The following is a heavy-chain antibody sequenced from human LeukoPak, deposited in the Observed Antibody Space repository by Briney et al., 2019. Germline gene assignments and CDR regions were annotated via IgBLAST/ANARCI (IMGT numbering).Heavy chain of an antibody. CDR1: GDSFSSNSAA. CDR2: TYYRSKWYN. D-gene: IGHD6-13*01. Sequence: SQTLSLTCAISGDSFSSNSAAWNWIRQSPSGGLEWLGRTYYRSKWYNDYAVSVKSRITINPDTSKNQFSLQLNSVTPEDTAVYYCARERAAGYNWFDPWGQGTLVTVSS. CDR3: ARERAAGYNWFDP. V-gene: IGHV6-1*01. J-gene: IGHJ5*02.